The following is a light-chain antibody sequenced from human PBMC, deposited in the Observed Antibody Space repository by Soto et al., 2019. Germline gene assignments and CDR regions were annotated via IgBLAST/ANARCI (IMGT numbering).Light chain of an antibody. CDR3: TSYTSSKTNV. J-gene: IGLJ1*01. Sequence: QSVLTQPASVSGSPGQSITISCTGTSSDVGGYNYVSWLQQHPGKVPKLIIYDVSSRPSGVSNRFSGSKSGNTASLTISGLQAEDEADYYCTSYTSSKTNVFGGGTKVTVL. V-gene: IGLV2-14*01. CDR2: DVS. CDR1: SSDVGGYNY.